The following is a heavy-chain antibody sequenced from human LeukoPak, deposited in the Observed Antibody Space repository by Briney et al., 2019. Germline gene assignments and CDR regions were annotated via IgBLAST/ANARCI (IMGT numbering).Heavy chain of an antibody. Sequence: ASVKVSCKAFGYTFTSNYMHWVRQAPGQGLEWMGWIRTFSGNTKLPQKFQDRVTMTADASTSTAYMELRSLRSDDTAIYYCARLYGDYRQYFLDSWGQGTLVTVSS. CDR2: IRTFSGNT. J-gene: IGHJ5*01. D-gene: IGHD4-17*01. V-gene: IGHV1-18*04. CDR3: ARLYGDYRQYFLDS. CDR1: GYTFTSNY.